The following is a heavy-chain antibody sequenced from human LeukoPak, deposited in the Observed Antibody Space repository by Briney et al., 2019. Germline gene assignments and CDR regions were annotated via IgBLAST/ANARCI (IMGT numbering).Heavy chain of an antibody. V-gene: IGHV3-9*03. Sequence: PGGSLRLSCAASGFTFDDYAMHWVRQAPGKGLEWVSGISWNSGSIGYADSVKGRFTISRDNAKSSLYLQMNSLRAEDMALYYCAKGAYYYDSSGPEFDYWGQGTLVTVSS. CDR1: GFTFDDYA. J-gene: IGHJ4*02. D-gene: IGHD3-22*01. CDR2: ISWNSGSI. CDR3: AKGAYYYDSSGPEFDY.